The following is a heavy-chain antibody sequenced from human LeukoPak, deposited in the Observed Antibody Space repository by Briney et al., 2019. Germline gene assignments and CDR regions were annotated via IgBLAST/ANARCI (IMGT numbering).Heavy chain of an antibody. CDR1: GFTFSSYE. J-gene: IGHJ6*03. V-gene: IGHV3-48*03. CDR2: ISSSGSTI. D-gene: IGHD6-6*01. CDR3: ARLTRGSDSSSSNTRYYYYYYMDV. Sequence: GGSLRLSSAASGFTFSSYEMNWVRQAPGKGLEWVSYISSSGSTIYYADSVKGRFTISRDNAKNSLYLQMNSLRAEDTAVYYCARLTRGSDSSSSNTRYYYYYYMDVWGKGTTVTVSS.